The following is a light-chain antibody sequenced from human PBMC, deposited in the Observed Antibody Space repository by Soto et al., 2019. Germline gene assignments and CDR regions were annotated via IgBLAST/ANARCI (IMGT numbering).Light chain of an antibody. Sequence: QSALTQPASVSGSPGQSITISCTGTSSDVGGYYFVSWYQHHPGKAPKLIIYDVSSRPSGVSNRFSGSKSGNTASLTISGIQAEDEADYYCSSYTSSSTLGVFGGGTQLTVL. CDR1: SSDVGGYYF. CDR2: DVS. CDR3: SSYTSSSTLGV. V-gene: IGLV2-14*03. J-gene: IGLJ3*02.